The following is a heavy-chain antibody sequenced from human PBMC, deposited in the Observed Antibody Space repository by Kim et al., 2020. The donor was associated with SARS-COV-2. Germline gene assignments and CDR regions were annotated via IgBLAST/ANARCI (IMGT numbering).Heavy chain of an antibody. V-gene: IGHV4-39*01. J-gene: IGHJ4*02. CDR1: GGSISGSSLY. CDR3: ASGTWAQDY. Sequence: SETLSLTCSVSGGSISGSSLYWGWIRQPPGKGLEWIGSIYYSGSTYYNPSLKSRVSISVDTSKNQFSLKLASVTAADTSVYYCASGTWAQDYWGQGTLVT. CDR2: IYYSGST.